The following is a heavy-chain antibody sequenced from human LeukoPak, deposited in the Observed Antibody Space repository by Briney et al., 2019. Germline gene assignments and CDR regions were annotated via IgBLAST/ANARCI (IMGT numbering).Heavy chain of an antibody. CDR3: ARGPPPDFDY. CDR2: IHPSGST. J-gene: IGHJ4*02. V-gene: IGHV4-61*02. CDR1: GGSISSGDYS. Sequence: SQTLSLTCAVSGGSISSGDYSWSWIRQPAGKGLEWIGRIHPSGSTNYNPSLKSRVTLSVDTSKNQFSLKLDSVTAADTAVYYCARGPPPDFDYWGRGTLVTVSS.